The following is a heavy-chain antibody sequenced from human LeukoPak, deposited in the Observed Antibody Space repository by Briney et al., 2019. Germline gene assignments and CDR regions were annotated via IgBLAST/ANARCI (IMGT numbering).Heavy chain of an antibody. D-gene: IGHD3-3*02. CDR2: ISYDGSNK. J-gene: IGHJ4*02. CDR3: ARAISYFDY. Sequence: PGGSLRLSCAASGFTFSSYGMHWVRQAPGKGLEWVAVISYDGSNKYYADSVKGRFTISRDNSKNTLYLQMNSLRAEDTAVYYCARAISYFDYWGQGTLVTVSS. V-gene: IGHV3-30*03. CDR1: GFTFSSYG.